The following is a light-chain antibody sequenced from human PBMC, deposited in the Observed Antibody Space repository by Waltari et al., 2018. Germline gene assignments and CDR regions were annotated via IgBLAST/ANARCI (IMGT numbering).Light chain of an antibody. CDR3: QRYNSYANT. CDR1: QSINTY. V-gene: IGKV1-5*01. CDR2: GAS. Sequence: DILMTQSPSTLSASVGDRVTITCRASQSINTYLAWFQQKPGKAPKLLNDGASTLDSGVPGRFSGTGSGTEFTLTISSLQPDDFATYYCQRYNSYANTFGQGTKVDIK. J-gene: IGKJ2*01.